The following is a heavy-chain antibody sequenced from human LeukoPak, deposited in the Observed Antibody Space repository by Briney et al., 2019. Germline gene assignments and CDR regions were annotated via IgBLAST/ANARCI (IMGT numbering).Heavy chain of an antibody. CDR1: GFSRSTSGVG. CDR2: NYWDDAN. CDR3: VHRTDTPMASGSWFDL. V-gene: IGHV2-5*02. D-gene: IGHD5-18*01. Sequence: SGPTLLKPTQTLTLTCTFSGFSRSTSGVGVGWIRQPPGKSLDSLSPNYWDDANRYSPSLKSRLTNTEDTSKNHVVLTMNNMDPVDTATYYCVHRTDTPMASGSWFDLWGQGTLVTVSS. J-gene: IGHJ5*02.